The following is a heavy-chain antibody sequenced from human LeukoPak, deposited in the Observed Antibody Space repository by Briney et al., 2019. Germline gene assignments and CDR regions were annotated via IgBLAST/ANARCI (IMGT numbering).Heavy chain of an antibody. Sequence: GASVKVSCKASGYTFTSYGISWVRQAPGQGLEWMGWISAYNGNTNYAQKLQGRVTMTTDTSTSTAYMELRSLRSDDTAVYYCARGTRKQSSGWYADYWGQGTLVTVSS. CDR2: ISAYNGNT. CDR3: ARGTRKQSSGWYADY. CDR1: GYTFTSYG. V-gene: IGHV1-18*04. D-gene: IGHD6-19*01. J-gene: IGHJ4*02.